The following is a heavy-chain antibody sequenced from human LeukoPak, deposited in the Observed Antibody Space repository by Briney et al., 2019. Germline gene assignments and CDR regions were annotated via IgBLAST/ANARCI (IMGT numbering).Heavy chain of an antibody. J-gene: IGHJ4*02. CDR1: GYTFTGYY. V-gene: IGHV1-2*02. CDR2: INPNSGGT. CDR3: ASFRDYYDSSGYSYFDH. D-gene: IGHD3-22*01. Sequence: ASVKVSCKASGYTFTGYYMHWVRQALGQGLEWMGWINPNSGGTNYAQKFQGRVTMTRDTSISTAYMELSRLRSDDTAVYYCASFRDYYDSSGYSYFDHWGQGTLVTVSS.